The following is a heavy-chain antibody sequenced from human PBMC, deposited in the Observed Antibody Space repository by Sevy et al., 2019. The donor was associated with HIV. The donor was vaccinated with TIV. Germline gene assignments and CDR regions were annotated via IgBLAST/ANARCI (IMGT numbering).Heavy chain of an antibody. CDR2: IIPIFGTA. J-gene: IGHJ6*02. D-gene: IGHD3-10*01. CDR3: ARVWGVPRVQVVQGVIITYSYYYYGMDV. Sequence: ASVKVSCKASGGTFSSYAISWVRQAPGQGLEWMGGIIPIFGTANYAQKFQGRVTITADESTSTAYMELSSLRSEDTAVYYCARVWGVPRVQVVQGVIITYSYYYYGMDVWGQGTTVTVSS. CDR1: GGTFSSYA. V-gene: IGHV1-69*13.